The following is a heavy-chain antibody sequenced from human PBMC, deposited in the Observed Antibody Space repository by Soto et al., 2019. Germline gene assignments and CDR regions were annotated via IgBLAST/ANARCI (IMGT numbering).Heavy chain of an antibody. CDR1: GGSVSATNW. Sequence: QVQLQESGPGLVKPSGTLSLTCVVSGGSVSATNWWSWVRQSPGKGLEWIGENFHTGTTNYNPSLRSRVEISLDKSKNQFSLELSAVTAADTAIYYCARGMGAFHGYYFDVWGRGTLVVVSS. D-gene: IGHD1-26*01. CDR3: ARGMGAFHGYYFDV. J-gene: IGHJ2*01. V-gene: IGHV4-4*02. CDR2: NFHTGTT.